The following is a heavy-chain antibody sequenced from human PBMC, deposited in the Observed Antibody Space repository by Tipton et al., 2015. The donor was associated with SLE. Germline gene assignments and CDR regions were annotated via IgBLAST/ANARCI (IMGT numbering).Heavy chain of an antibody. Sequence: TLSLTCTVSGYSISSGSYFWSWIRQPAGKGLEWIGRIYASGYTNYNPSLKSRVTISVDTSKNQFSLKLSSVTAADTAVYYCAREVPGGWFGELPNWFDPWGQGTLVTVSS. CDR3: AREVPGGWFGELPNWFDP. CDR1: GYSISSGSYF. D-gene: IGHD3-10*01. V-gene: IGHV4-61*02. J-gene: IGHJ5*02. CDR2: IYASGYT.